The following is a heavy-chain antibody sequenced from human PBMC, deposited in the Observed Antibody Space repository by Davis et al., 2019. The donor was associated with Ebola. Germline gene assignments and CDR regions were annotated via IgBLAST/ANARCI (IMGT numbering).Heavy chain of an antibody. CDR2: IRSKANSYAK. D-gene: IGHD4-17*01. J-gene: IGHJ4*02. V-gene: IGHV3-73*01. CDR1: GFTFSGST. CDR3: TTTTTVTDD. Sequence: GESLKISCAASGFTFSGSTMHWVRQASGKGLEWVGRIRSKANSYAKAYAASVKGRFTISRDDSKNTAYLQMNSLKTEDTAVYYCTTTTTVTDDWGQGTLVTVSS.